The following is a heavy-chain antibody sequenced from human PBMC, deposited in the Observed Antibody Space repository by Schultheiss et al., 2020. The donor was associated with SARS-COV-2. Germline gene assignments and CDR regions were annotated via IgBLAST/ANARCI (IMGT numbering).Heavy chain of an antibody. J-gene: IGHJ4*02. CDR3: ARELGGSGMCY. V-gene: IGHV3-30*04. CDR1: GFTFSSYA. CDR2: ISYDGSNK. Sequence: GGSLRLSCAASGFTFSSYAMHWVRQAPGKGLEWVAVISYDGSNKYYADSVKGRFTISRDNSKNTLYLQMNSLRAEDTAVYYCARELGGSGMCYWGQGTLVTVSS. D-gene: IGHD3-10*01.